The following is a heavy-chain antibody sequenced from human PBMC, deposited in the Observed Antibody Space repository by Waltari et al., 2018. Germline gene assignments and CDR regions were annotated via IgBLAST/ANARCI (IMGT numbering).Heavy chain of an antibody. CDR1: GYTLTELS. D-gene: IGHD2-2*01. V-gene: IGHV1-24*01. J-gene: IGHJ6*03. Sequence: QVQLVQSGAEVKKPGASVKVSCKVSGYTLTELSMHWVRQAPGKGLEWMGGFEPEEGETIYAQKFQGRGTMTEETSTDTAYMELSGLRSEDTAVYYCATAPILDQLPQPYMDVWGKGTTVTVSS. CDR2: FEPEEGET. CDR3: ATAPILDQLPQPYMDV.